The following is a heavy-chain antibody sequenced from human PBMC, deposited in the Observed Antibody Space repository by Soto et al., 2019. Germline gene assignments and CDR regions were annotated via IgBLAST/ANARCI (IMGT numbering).Heavy chain of an antibody. V-gene: IGHV1-8*01. CDR1: GYTFTSYD. Sequence: GASVKVSCKASGYTFTSYDINWVRQATGQGLEWMGWMNPNSGNTGYAQKFQGRVTMTRNTSISTAYMELSSLRSEDTAVYYCARAGTYYDFWSGGDYYYYYGMDVWGQGTTVTVSS. CDR3: ARAGTYYDFWSGGDYYYYYGMDV. J-gene: IGHJ6*02. CDR2: MNPNSGNT. D-gene: IGHD3-3*01.